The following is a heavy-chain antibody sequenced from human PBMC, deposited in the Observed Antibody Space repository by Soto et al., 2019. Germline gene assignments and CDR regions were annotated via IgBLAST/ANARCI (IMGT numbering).Heavy chain of an antibody. CDR1: GITFSSYA. CDR3: AKGQGGFETNMDF. V-gene: IGHV3-30*18. Sequence: GGSLRLSCAASGITFSSYAIHWVRQAPGKGLEWVAFISYEGSKKYYADSAKGRFTISRDNSKNTLYLQMNSLRVEDTAVYYCAKGQGGFETNMDFWGQGTTVTVSS. CDR2: ISYEGSKK. D-gene: IGHD5-12*01. J-gene: IGHJ6*02.